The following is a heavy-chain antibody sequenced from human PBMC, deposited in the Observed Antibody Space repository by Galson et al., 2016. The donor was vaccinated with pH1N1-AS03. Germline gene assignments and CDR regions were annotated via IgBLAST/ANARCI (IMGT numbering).Heavy chain of an antibody. Sequence: ASGFTLTNHPLHWVRQAPGKGLEWVAVLSYDDTYKYYAESVKGRFSIFRDMSDNTLYLQMGSLRPGDTAIYFCARGLQKPSQLWLLAPFDIWGQGTMVSVSS. CDR2: LSYDDTYK. V-gene: IGHV3-30*14. CDR3: ARGLQKPSQLWLLAPFDI. J-gene: IGHJ3*02. D-gene: IGHD3/OR15-3a*01. CDR1: GFTLTNHP.